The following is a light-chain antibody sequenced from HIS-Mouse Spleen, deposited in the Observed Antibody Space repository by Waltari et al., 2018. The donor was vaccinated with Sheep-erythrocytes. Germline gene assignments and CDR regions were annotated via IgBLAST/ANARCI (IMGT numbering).Light chain of an antibody. CDR3: CSYAGSSTPWV. CDR1: SSDVWSYNL. Sequence: QSALTQPASVSGSPGQSITISCTGTSSDVWSYNLVSWYQQHPGKAPILMIYEGSKRPSGVSNRFSGSKSGNTASLTISGLQAEDEADYYCCSYAGSSTPWVFGGGTKLTVL. V-gene: IGLV2-23*01. J-gene: IGLJ3*02. CDR2: EGS.